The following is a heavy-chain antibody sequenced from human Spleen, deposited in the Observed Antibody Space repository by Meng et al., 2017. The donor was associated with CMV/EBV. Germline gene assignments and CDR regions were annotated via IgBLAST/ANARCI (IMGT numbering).Heavy chain of an antibody. CDR2: TSISYSYI. CDR1: GFTFSNYA. V-gene: IGHV3-21*01. Sequence: GESLKISCAASGFTFSNYAMTWVRQAPGKGLEWVSSTSISYSYIYYANSVKGRFTVSRDNAKKSLYLQMNSLRAEDTAVYYCLLIITVGAVSTDFWGQGTTVTVSS. D-gene: IGHD3-3*02. CDR3: LLIITVGAVSTDF. J-gene: IGHJ6*02.